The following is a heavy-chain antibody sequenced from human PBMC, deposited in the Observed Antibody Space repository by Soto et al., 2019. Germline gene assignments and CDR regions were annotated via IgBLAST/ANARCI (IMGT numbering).Heavy chain of an antibody. CDR2: INGGSGNT. CDR3: ARESLWFGELLSYFDY. Sequence: ASVKVSCKASGYTFTNYAVRWVRQAPGQRLEWLAWINGGSGNTKYSQKFQDRVTITRDTSASTAYMELSSLRSEDTAIYYCARESLWFGELLSYFDYWGQGTLVTVSS. V-gene: IGHV1-3*01. CDR1: GYTFTNYA. D-gene: IGHD3-10*01. J-gene: IGHJ4*02.